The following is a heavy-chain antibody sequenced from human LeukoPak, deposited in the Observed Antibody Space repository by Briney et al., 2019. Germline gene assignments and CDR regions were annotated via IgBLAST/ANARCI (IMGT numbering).Heavy chain of an antibody. CDR3: ARSTYYYDSSGYSDAFDI. V-gene: IGHV4-61*01. D-gene: IGHD3-22*01. CDR1: GGSVSSGSYY. J-gene: IGHJ3*02. CDR2: IYYGGST. Sequence: SETLSLTCTVSGGSVSSGSYYWRWIRQPPGTGLEWIGYIYYGGSTNYNPSLKSRVTISVDTSKNQFSLKLSSVTAADTAVYYCARSTYYYDSSGYSDAFDIWGQGTMVTVSS.